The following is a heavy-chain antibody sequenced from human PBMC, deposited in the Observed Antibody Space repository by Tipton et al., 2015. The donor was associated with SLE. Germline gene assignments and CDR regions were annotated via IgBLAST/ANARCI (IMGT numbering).Heavy chain of an antibody. CDR2: NHYRRST. CDR3: ACGISRFDP. CDR1: GGSIISSSYY. Sequence: PGLVKPSETLSLTCTVSGGSIISSSYYWGWIRQPPGKGLEWIGRNHYRRSTYDNPSLKSRVTISVETSKNQFSLKLSSVTAADTAVYYCACGISRFDPWGKGTLVTVSS. D-gene: IGHD3-3*02. V-gene: IGHV4-39*07. J-gene: IGHJ5*02.